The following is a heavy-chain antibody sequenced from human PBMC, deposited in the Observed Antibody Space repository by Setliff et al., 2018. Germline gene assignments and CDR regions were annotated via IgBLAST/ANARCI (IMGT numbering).Heavy chain of an antibody. Sequence: AVKVSCKAFRYTFNDYYIHWVRQAPGQGLEWMGRIIPIFGTANYAQKFQGRVTITADKSTSTAYMELSRLKSEDTAVYYCAISTIFGVVSPTPDTFDIWGQGTMVTVSS. CDR2: IIPIFGTA. CDR3: AISTIFGVVSPTPDTFDI. CDR1: RYTFNDYY. J-gene: IGHJ3*02. D-gene: IGHD3-3*01. V-gene: IGHV1-69*06.